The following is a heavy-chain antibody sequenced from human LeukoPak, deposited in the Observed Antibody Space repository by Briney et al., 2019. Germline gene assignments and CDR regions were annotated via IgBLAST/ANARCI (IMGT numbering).Heavy chain of an antibody. CDR3: ARDPGYSYGLYGMDV. D-gene: IGHD5-18*01. CDR2: IHNSGST. J-gene: IGHJ6*02. Sequence: SETLSPTCTVSGSSINDYYWSWIRQPPGKELEWIGYIHNSGSTNYNPSLKSRVTTSVDTSKNQFSLKLRSVTAADTAVYYCARDPGYSYGLYGMDVWGQGTTVTVS. V-gene: IGHV4-59*01. CDR1: GSSINDYY.